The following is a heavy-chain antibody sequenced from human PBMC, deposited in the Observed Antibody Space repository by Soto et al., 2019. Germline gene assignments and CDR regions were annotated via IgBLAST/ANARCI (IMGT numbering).Heavy chain of an antibody. CDR2: ISSSGTYI. CDR1: GFTFSYYA. D-gene: IGHD2-15*01. V-gene: IGHV3-21*01. J-gene: IGHJ4*02. Sequence: GGSLRLSCAASGFTFSYYAMNWVRQAPGKGLEWVSSISSSGTYIYYADSVKGRFTVSRDNAKNSLELQMSTLRAEDTAVYYCAKDGPNCSGGSCYSEDYWGQGTLVTVSS. CDR3: AKDGPNCSGGSCYSEDY.